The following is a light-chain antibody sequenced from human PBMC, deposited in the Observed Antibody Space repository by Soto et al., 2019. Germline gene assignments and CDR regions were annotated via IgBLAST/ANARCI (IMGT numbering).Light chain of an antibody. V-gene: IGKV3-11*01. CDR2: DAS. J-gene: IGKJ3*01. CDR1: QSVSNS. CDR3: QHYSNWPPT. Sequence: EIVLTQSPATLSLSPGERATLSCRASQSVSNSLAWFQQKPGQAPRLLIYDASNRATDIPARFSGSGSGTDFTLTISSLEPEDFAVYHCQHYSNWPPTFGPGTKVEIK.